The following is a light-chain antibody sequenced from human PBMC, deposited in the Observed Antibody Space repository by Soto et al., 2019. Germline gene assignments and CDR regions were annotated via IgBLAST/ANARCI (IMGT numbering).Light chain of an antibody. CDR3: QQYDNLPIYT. CDR2: DAS. Sequence: DIQMTQSPSSLSASVGDRVTITCQASQYISNYLNWYQQKPGKAPQLLIYDASNLETGVTSRFSGSGSGTDVTFTISSLQPEDIATYYCQQYDNLPIYTFGQGTKLEIK. V-gene: IGKV1-33*01. CDR1: QYISNY. J-gene: IGKJ2*01.